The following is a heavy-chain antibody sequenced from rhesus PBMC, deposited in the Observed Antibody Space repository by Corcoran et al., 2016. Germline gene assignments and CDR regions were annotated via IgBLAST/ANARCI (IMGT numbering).Heavy chain of an antibody. CDR2: TNPDGENT. Sequence: EVQLVESGGGLEQPGGSLRLACTGSGFTFSSYYIYWVRQAPGKGLEWVSTTNPDGENTWYTDSVKGRFTVSKANAKNTLYLQMDSLRTEDTSVYYCVKDMKYWGQGVLVTVSS. CDR1: GFTFSSYY. J-gene: IGHJ4*01. V-gene: IGHV3-8*01. CDR3: VKDMKY.